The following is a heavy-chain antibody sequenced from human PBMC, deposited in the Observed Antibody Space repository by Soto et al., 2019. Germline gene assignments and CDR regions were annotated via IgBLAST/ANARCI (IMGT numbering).Heavy chain of an antibody. D-gene: IGHD1-26*01. CDR2: ISGSGGYT. CDR1: GFTFTFSSYV. J-gene: IGHJ4*02. CDR3: VSSLWVREWDLLWTRAGTHFDY. V-gene: IGHV3-23*01. Sequence: EVQLLESGGGLVQPGGSLRLSCAASGFTFTFSSYVMIWVRQAPGKGLEWVSIISGSGGYTYHADSVKGRFTISRDNSKSTVYLQMNSLRTEDTALYYCVSSLWVREWDLLWTRAGTHFDYWGQGTLVTVSS.